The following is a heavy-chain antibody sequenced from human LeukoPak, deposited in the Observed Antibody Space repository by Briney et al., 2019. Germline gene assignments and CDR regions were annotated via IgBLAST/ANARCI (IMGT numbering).Heavy chain of an antibody. CDR3: AREELAGRGMDV. Sequence: GASVKVSCKASGYTFTTYGISWERQAPGHGLEWMGWISGYNSNPKYAQKVKGRVTMTTDTSTTTAYMELRSLRSDDTALDYCAREELAGRGMDVWGQGTTVTVSS. D-gene: IGHD6-6*01. CDR2: ISGYNSNP. V-gene: IGHV1-18*01. J-gene: IGHJ6*02. CDR1: GYTFTTYG.